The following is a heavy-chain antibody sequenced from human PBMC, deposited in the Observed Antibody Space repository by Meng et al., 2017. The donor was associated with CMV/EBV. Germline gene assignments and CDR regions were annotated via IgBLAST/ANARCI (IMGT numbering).Heavy chain of an antibody. Sequence: ISSSGYYWGWSRQPPGKGLEWIGSIYYSGSTYYNPSLKSRVTISVDTSKNQFSLKLSSVTAADTAVYYCARQVVVVPAAITNNWFDPWGQGTLVTVSS. CDR2: IYYSGST. CDR1: ISSSGYY. J-gene: IGHJ5*02. V-gene: IGHV4-39*01. D-gene: IGHD2-2*02. CDR3: ARQVVVVPAAITNNWFDP.